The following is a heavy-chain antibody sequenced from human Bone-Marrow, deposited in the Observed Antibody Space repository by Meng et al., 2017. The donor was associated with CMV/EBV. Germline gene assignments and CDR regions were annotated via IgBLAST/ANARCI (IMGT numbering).Heavy chain of an antibody. Sequence: GESLKISCASSGFIFSSYAMYWVRQAPGEGLQWVAFIRSDGTNIHYRDSVKGRFTISRDNSKNTLYLQMNSLRSEDTAVYYCSFGSESYYGVPVNFDYWGQGKLVNFAS. V-gene: IGHV3-30*02. J-gene: IGHJ4*02. CDR2: IRSDGTNI. D-gene: IGHD3-10*01. CDR1: GFIFSSYA. CDR3: SFGSESYYGVPVNFDY.